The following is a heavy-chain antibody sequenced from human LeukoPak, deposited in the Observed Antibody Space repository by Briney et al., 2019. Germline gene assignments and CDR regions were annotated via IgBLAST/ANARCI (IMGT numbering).Heavy chain of an antibody. CDR3: VKDLTGTWSFDY. CDR2: ISSNGGST. CDR1: GFTFSSYA. Sequence: GGSLRLSCSASGFTFSSYAMRWVRQAPGKGLEYVSAISSNGGSTYYADSVKGRFTISRDNSKNALYLQLTSLRLEDTALYYCVKDLTGTWSFDYWGQGTLVTVSS. J-gene: IGHJ4*02. D-gene: IGHD3-9*01. V-gene: IGHV3-64D*06.